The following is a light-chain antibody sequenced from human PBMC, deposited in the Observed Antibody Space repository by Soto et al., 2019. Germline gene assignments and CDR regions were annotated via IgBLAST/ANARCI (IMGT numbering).Light chain of an antibody. J-gene: IGKJ1*01. V-gene: IGKV3-20*01. CDR1: QSVSSNY. CDR3: QQYGGSPWT. Sequence: EIVLTQSPGTLSLSPGERATLSCRASQSVSSNYLAWYQQKPGQAPRLLIYGASSRATGIPDRFSGSGSGTDFTLTISRLEPEDFAVYSCQQYGGSPWTFGQGTKV. CDR2: GAS.